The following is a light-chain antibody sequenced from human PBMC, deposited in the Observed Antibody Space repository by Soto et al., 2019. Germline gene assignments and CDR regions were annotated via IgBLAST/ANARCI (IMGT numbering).Light chain of an antibody. CDR2: DAS. V-gene: IGKV3-11*01. J-gene: IGKJ2*01. CDR1: QSVSSS. Sequence: EIVLTQSPATLSLSPGESATLSCRASQSVSSSLAWYQQKAGQSPRLLIYDASNRATGIPARFSGSGSGTDFTLTISRLEPEDFAIYYCQQRIAWPSTFGQGTKLEIK. CDR3: QQRIAWPST.